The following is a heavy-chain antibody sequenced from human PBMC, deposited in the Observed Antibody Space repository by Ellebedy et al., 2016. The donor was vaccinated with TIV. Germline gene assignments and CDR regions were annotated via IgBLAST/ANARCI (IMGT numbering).Heavy chain of an antibody. CDR2: INNDGTAT. V-gene: IGHV3-74*01. CDR3: VRDDWGPGDY. Sequence: GGSLRLSXAASGFSFSWHWMHWVRQAPGKGLVWVSRINNDGTATTYADSVKGRFTISRDNTKNSLYLQMNSLRADDTAVYHCVRDDWGPGDYWGQGTLVTVSS. CDR1: GFSFSWHW. J-gene: IGHJ4*02. D-gene: IGHD7-27*01.